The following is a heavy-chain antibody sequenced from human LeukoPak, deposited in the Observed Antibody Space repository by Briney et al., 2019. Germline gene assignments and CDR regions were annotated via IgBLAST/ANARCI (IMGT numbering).Heavy chain of an antibody. CDR3: SRGIDGYDSIVDY. CDR1: GFTFSSYA. J-gene: IGHJ4*02. V-gene: IGHV3-33*08. D-gene: IGHD5-24*01. Sequence: GGSLRLSCAAAGFTFSSYAMHWVRQAPGKGLEWVTVLWYDGSNKYYADSVKGRFTISRDNSNNTLYLQMNSLRVEDTAVYYCSRGIDGYDSIVDYWGQGTLVTVSS. CDR2: LWYDGSNK.